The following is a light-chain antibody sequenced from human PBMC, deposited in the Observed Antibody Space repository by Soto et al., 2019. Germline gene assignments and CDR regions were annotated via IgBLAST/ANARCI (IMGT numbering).Light chain of an antibody. J-gene: IGKJ5*01. CDR1: QRISTY. V-gene: IGKV1-39*01. CDR3: QQSYDTVAIT. CDR2: VAS. Sequence: DIQMTQSPSSLSASVGDRVTITCRASQRISTYLNWYQQKPGQAPKLLIYVASLLQSAVPSRFSGRGSGTDFTLAISGLQPADFATYYCQQSYDTVAITFGQGTRLEI.